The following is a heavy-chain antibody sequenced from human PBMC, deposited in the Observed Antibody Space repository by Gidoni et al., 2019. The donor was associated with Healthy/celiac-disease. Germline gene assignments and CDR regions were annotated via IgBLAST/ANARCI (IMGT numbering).Heavy chain of an antibody. D-gene: IGHD4-17*01. CDR3: AKVAEAVTTFGYFDL. CDR1: GFTFSSYA. Sequence: EVQLLESGGGLVQPGGSLRLSCAAAGFTFSSYARSWVRQAPGTGLEWVSAISGSGGSTYYADSVKGRFTISRDNSKNTLYLQMNSLRAEDTAVYYCAKVAEAVTTFGYFDLWGRGTLVTVSS. V-gene: IGHV3-23*01. CDR2: ISGSGGST. J-gene: IGHJ2*01.